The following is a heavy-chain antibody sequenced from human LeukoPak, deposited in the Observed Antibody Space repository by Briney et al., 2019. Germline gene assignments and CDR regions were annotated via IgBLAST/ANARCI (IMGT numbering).Heavy chain of an antibody. CDR3: AKSNSYCSSPSCRSGFDY. CDR2: ISWGSSNI. D-gene: IGHD2-2*01. J-gene: IGHJ4*02. Sequence: GGSLRLSCAASGFTFDDYAMHWVRQAPGKGLEWVSGISWGSSNIGYADSVKGRFSISRDNAKNSLYLQMNSLRAEDMALYYCAKSNSYCSSPSCRSGFDYWGQGTLVTVSS. CDR1: GFTFDDYA. V-gene: IGHV3-9*03.